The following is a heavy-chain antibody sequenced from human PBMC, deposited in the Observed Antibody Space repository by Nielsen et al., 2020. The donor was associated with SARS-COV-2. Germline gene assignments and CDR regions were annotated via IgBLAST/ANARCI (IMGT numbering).Heavy chain of an antibody. V-gene: IGHV1-18*01. CDR3: ARWRTYGNGWDF. CDR1: GYTFSNFG. Sequence: ASVKVSCKASGYTFSNFGLSWVRQATGRGLEWIGWISGFNGNTNYLQKFKGRVTMTTHSSTGTVYMELRSLRADDTAIYYCARWRTYGNGWDFWGQGTLVTVSS. D-gene: IGHD6-19*01. CDR2: ISGFNGNT. J-gene: IGHJ4*02.